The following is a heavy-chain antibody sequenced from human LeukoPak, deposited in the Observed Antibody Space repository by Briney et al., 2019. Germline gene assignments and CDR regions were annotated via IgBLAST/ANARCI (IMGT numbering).Heavy chain of an antibody. V-gene: IGHV1-8*03. D-gene: IGHD2-2*01. CDR3: ARDLPCSSTSCRRDWGFDP. Sequence: ASVKVSCKASGYTFTSYDINWVRQATGQGLEWMGWMTPNSGNTGYAQKFQGRVTITRNTSISTAYMELSSLRSEDTAVYYCARDLPCSSTSCRRDWGFDPWGQGTLVTVSS. CDR2: MTPNSGNT. J-gene: IGHJ5*02. CDR1: GYTFTSYD.